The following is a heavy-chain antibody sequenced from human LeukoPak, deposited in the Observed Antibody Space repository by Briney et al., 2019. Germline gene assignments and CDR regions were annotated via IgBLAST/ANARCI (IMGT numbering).Heavy chain of an antibody. CDR3: ARVLPRRHRRYGYYGRRGYAFDI. CDR1: GGSISSGGYY. Sequence: SQTLSLTCTVSGGSISSGGYYWSWIRQHPGKGLEWIGYIYYSESTYYNPSLKIRVIISADTSKNQFSLKLSSVTAADTAVYYCARVLPRRHRRYGYYGRRGYAFDIWGQGTMVTVSS. CDR2: IYYSEST. V-gene: IGHV4-31*03. J-gene: IGHJ3*02. D-gene: IGHD4-17*01.